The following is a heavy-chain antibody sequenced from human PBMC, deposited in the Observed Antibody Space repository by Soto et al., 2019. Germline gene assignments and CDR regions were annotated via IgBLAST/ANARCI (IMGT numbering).Heavy chain of an antibody. J-gene: IGHJ6*02. CDR3: ARDSRNSYGLDV. Sequence: EVQLVESGGGLVQPGGSLRLSCAASGFTFSSFAMNWVRQAPGRGLEWISYISGSGSTIYYADSVKGRFTTSRDNAKNSLYLQMNTLSAEDTALYYCARDSRNSYGLDVWGQGTTVTVSS. CDR1: GFTFSSFA. CDR2: ISGSGSTI. V-gene: IGHV3-48*03.